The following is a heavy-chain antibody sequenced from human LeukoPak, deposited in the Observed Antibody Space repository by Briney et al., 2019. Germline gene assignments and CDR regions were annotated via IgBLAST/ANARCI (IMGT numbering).Heavy chain of an antibody. J-gene: IGHJ4*02. V-gene: IGHV4-39*01. Sequence: PSETLSLTCTVSGGSISSSSYYWGWIRQPPGKGLEWIGSIYYSGSTYYNPSLKSRVTISVDTSKNQFSLKLSSVTVADTAVYYCARRRGPTYYYDSSGYHFDYWGQGTLVTVSS. CDR3: ARRRGPTYYYDSSGYHFDY. D-gene: IGHD3-22*01. CDR1: GGSISSSSYY. CDR2: IYYSGST.